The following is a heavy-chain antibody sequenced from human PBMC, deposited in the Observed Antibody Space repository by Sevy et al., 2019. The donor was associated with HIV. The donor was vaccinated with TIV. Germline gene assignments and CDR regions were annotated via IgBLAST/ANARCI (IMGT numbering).Heavy chain of an antibody. CDR3: ARGGYCSSTSCSMRRITIFGDYYYYGMDV. V-gene: IGHV3-30*04. D-gene: IGHD2-2*01. Sequence: GGSLRLSCAASGFTFSSYAMHWVRQAPGKGLEWVAVISYDGSNKYYADSVKGRLTISRDNSKNTLYLQMNSLRAEDTAVYYCARGGYCSSTSCSMRRITIFGDYYYYGMDVWGQGTTVTVSS. CDR2: ISYDGSNK. J-gene: IGHJ6*02. CDR1: GFTFSSYA.